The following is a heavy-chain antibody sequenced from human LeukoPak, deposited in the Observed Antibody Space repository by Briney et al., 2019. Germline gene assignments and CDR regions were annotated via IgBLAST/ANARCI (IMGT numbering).Heavy chain of an antibody. CDR3: ARARVAEDQPFDY. V-gene: IGHV1-69*05. CDR1: VVTSSSYA. Sequence: ASVKVSCKASVVTSSSYAISWVRQAPGQGLEWMGGIIPIFGTANYAQKFQGRVTITTDESTSTAYMELSSLRSEDTAVYYCARARVAEDQPFDYWGQGTLVTVSS. CDR2: IIPIFGTA. D-gene: IGHD2-2*01. J-gene: IGHJ4*02.